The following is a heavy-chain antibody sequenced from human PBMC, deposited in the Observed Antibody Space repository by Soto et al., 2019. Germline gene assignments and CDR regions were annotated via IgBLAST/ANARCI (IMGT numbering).Heavy chain of an antibody. CDR1: CGSISSSNW. J-gene: IGHJ4*02. V-gene: IGHV4-4*02. D-gene: IGHD5-12*01. CDR3: ASGLRLGGGSFDY. CDR2: IYHSGST. Sequence: PSETLSLTCAVSCGSISSSNWWSWVRQPPGKGLEWIGEIYHSGSTNYNPSLKSRVTISVDKSKNQFSLKLSSVTAADTAVYYWASGLRLGGGSFDYWGQGTLVTVYS.